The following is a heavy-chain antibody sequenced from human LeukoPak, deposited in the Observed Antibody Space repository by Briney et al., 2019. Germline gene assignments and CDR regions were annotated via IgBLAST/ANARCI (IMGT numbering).Heavy chain of an antibody. Sequence: GGSLRLSCAASGFTFSSYWMSWVRQAPGKGLEGVANIKQDGSEKYYVDSVKGRFTISRDNAKNSLYLQMNSLRAEDTAVYYCARAVGYGDYFRRFDPWGQGTLVTVSS. D-gene: IGHD4-17*01. V-gene: IGHV3-7*01. J-gene: IGHJ5*02. CDR1: GFTFSSYW. CDR2: IKQDGSEK. CDR3: ARAVGYGDYFRRFDP.